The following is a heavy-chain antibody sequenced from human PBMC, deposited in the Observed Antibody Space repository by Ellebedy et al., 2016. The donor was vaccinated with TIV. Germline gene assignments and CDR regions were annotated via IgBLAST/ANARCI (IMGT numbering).Heavy chain of an antibody. J-gene: IGHJ4*02. CDR2: IWYDGSNK. V-gene: IGHV3-33*08. CDR3: AREDDILTGQLDY. D-gene: IGHD3-9*01. Sequence: GESLKISCAASGFTFSSYGMHWVRQAPGKGLEWVAVIWYDGSNKYYAYSVKGRFTISRDNSKNTLYLQMNSLRAEDTAVYYCAREDDILTGQLDYWGQGTLVTVSS. CDR1: GFTFSSYG.